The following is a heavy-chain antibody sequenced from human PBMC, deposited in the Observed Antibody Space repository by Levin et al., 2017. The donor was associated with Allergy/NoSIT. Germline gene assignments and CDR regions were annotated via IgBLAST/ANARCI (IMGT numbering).Heavy chain of an antibody. CDR2: ISYDGSNK. D-gene: IGHD5-12*01. CDR3: ANLVATIRGKADY. CDR1: GFTFSSSG. V-gene: IGHV3-30*18. Sequence: LSLPCAASGFTFSSSGMHWVRQAPGKGLEWVAVISYDGSNKYYADSVKGRFTISRDNSKNTLYLQMNSLRAEDTAVYYCANLVATIRGKADYWGQGTLVTVSS. J-gene: IGHJ4*02.